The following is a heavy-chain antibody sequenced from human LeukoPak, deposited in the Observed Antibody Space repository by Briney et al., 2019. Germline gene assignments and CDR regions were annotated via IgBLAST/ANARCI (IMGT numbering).Heavy chain of an antibody. CDR2: ISSSGSTI. Sequence: PGGSLILSCAASGFTFSSYEMNWVRQAPGKGLGWVSYISSSGSTIYYADSVKGRFTISRDNAKNSLYLQMNSLRAEDTAVYYCAREFEDTAMVTWGQGTLVTVSS. J-gene: IGHJ4*02. CDR1: GFTFSSYE. CDR3: AREFEDTAMVT. V-gene: IGHV3-48*03. D-gene: IGHD5-18*01.